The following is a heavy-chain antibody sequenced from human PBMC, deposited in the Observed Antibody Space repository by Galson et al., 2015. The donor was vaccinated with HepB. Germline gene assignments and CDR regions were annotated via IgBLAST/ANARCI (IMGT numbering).Heavy chain of an antibody. CDR2: IYTSGST. D-gene: IGHD2-2*01. Sequence: ETLSLTCTVSGGSISSYYWSWIRQPAGKGLEWIGRIYTSGSTNYNPALKSRVTMSVDTSKNQFSLKLSSVTAADTAVYYSARVVPYCSSTSCYVVDVWGQGTTVTVSS. V-gene: IGHV4-4*07. CDR3: ARVVPYCSSTSCYVVDV. J-gene: IGHJ6*02. CDR1: GGSISSYY.